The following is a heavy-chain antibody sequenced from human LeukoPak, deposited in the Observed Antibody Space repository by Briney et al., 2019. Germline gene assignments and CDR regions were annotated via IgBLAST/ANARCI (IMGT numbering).Heavy chain of an antibody. CDR3: ASMSVGDLIDS. CDR1: GYTFNSFS. J-gene: IGHJ4*02. CDR2: ISTYNGNT. Sequence: GASVKVSCKAYGYTFNSFSINWVRQAPGQRLEWMGWISTYNGNTNHSQKLQGRVTMTTDTSTSTAYMELRSLRSDDTAVYYCASMSVGDLIDSWGQGTLVTVSA. D-gene: IGHD2-15*01. V-gene: IGHV1-18*01.